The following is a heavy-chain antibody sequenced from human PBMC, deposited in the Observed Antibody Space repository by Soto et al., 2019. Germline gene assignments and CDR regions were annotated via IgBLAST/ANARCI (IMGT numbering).Heavy chain of an antibody. CDR2: ISYDGSNK. J-gene: IGHJ6*02. V-gene: IGHV3-30-3*01. CDR1: GFTFSSYA. Sequence: GGSLRLSCAASGFTFSSYAMHWVRQAPGKGLEWVAVISYDGSNKYYADSVKGRSTISRDNSKNTLYLQMNSLRAEDTAVYYCARALVPAVYYYYGMDVWGQGTTVTVSS. CDR3: ARALVPAVYYYYGMDV. D-gene: IGHD2-2*01.